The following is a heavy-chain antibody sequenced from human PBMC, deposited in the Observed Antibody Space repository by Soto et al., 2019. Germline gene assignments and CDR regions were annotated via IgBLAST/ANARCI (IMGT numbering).Heavy chain of an antibody. CDR1: GDSVSSNSAA. CDR3: ARALAAAGHYYYYGMDV. D-gene: IGHD6-13*01. V-gene: IGHV6-1*01. CDR2: AYYRSKWYN. Sequence: PSQTLSLTCAISGDSVSSNSAAWNWIRQSPSRGLEWLGRAYYRSKWYNDYAVSVKSRITINPDTSKNQFSLQLNSVTPEDTAVYYCARALAAAGHYYYYGMDVWGQGTTVTVSS. J-gene: IGHJ6*02.